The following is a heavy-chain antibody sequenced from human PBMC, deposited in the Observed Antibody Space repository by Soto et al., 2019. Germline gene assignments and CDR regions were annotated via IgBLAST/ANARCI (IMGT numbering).Heavy chain of an antibody. CDR2: IIPIFGTA. Sequence: SVKVSCKASGGTFSSYAISWVRQAPGQGLEWMGGIIPIFGTANYAQKFQGRVTITADKSTSTAYMELSSLRSEDTAVYYCARRRGHPYYDILTGPPQYYYGMDVWGQGTTVTVSS. CDR1: GGTFSSYA. D-gene: IGHD3-9*01. CDR3: ARRRGHPYYDILTGPPQYYYGMDV. J-gene: IGHJ6*02. V-gene: IGHV1-69*06.